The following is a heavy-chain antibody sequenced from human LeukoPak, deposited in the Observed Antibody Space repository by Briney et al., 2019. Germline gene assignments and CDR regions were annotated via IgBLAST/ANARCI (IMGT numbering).Heavy chain of an antibody. V-gene: IGHV3-7*01. J-gene: IGHJ4*02. Sequence: GGPLRLSCEASGFSFSAAWMTWARQAPGKGLEWVATIKNDGSDKYYVDSVKGRFTLSRDNAKNLVYLQMNSLRVEDTAVYYCVNLGYSDGGQGTLVTVSS. D-gene: IGHD5-12*01. CDR3: VNLGYSD. CDR2: IKNDGSDK. CDR1: GFSFSAAW.